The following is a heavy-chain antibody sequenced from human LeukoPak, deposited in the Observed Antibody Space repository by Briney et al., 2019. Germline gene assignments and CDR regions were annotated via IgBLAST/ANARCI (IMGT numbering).Heavy chain of an antibody. CDR1: GFTFSSYG. J-gene: IGHJ5*02. D-gene: IGHD2-21*01. Sequence: GGSLRLSCVVSGFTFSSYGFHWVRQTPGKGLEWVAAIWYDGSKRYHADSVKGRFTISRDDSKNTLYLQMNSLRVEDTAVYYCAKDPYRVVVATGNYLDPWGQGTLVTVSA. CDR3: AKDPYRVVVATGNYLDP. CDR2: IWYDGSKR. V-gene: IGHV3-33*06.